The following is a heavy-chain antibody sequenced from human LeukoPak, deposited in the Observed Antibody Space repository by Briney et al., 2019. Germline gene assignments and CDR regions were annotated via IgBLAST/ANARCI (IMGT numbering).Heavy chain of an antibody. CDR1: GGFISSSSYY. D-gene: IGHD3-22*01. CDR3: ARRRYYDSTGYFD. V-gene: IGHV4-39*01. CDR2: IYYSGST. Sequence: KTSEALSLTCTISGGFISSSSYYWGWIRQPPGKGLEWIGDIYYSGSTYYSPSLKSRVSISVDTSKNQFSLILSSVTAADTALYYCARRRYYDSTGYFDWGQGTQVTVS. J-gene: IGHJ1*01.